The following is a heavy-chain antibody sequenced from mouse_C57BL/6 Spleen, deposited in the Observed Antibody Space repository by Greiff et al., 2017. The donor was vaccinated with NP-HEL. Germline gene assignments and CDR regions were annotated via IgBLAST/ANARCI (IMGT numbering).Heavy chain of an antibody. J-gene: IGHJ2*01. Sequence: VKLQESGAELVKPGASVKMSCKASGYTFTTYPIEWMKQNHGKSLEWIGNFHPYNDDTKYNEKFKGKATLTVEKSSSTVYLELSRLTSDDSAVYYCALWGYYGSSYFDYWGQGTTLTVSS. CDR3: ALWGYYGSSYFDY. CDR1: GYTFTTYP. D-gene: IGHD1-1*01. V-gene: IGHV1-47*01. CDR2: FHPYNDDT.